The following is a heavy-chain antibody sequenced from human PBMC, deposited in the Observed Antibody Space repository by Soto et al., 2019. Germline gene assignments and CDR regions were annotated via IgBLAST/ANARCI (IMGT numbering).Heavy chain of an antibody. CDR2: IYWDDDK. V-gene: IGHV2-5*02. J-gene: IGHJ5*02. CDR1: GFSHSTSGVG. CDR3: ANRLYGYSYGQNWFDP. D-gene: IGHD5-18*01. Sequence: SGPTLVNPTQTLTLTCTFSGFSHSTSGVGVGWIRQPPGKALEWLALIYWDDDKRYSPSLKSRLTITKDTSKNQVVLTMTNMDPVDTATYYCANRLYGYSYGQNWFDPWGQGTLVTVSS.